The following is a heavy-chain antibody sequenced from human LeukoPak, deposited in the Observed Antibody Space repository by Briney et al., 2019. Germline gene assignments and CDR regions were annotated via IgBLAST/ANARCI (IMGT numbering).Heavy chain of an antibody. Sequence: SETLSLTCTVSGGSISSSSYYWGWIRQPPGKGLEWIGSIYYSGSTYYNPSLKSRVTISVDTSKNQFSLKLSSVTAADTAVYYCARQCSSTNPPPYYYFDYWGQGTLVTVSS. D-gene: IGHD2-2*01. J-gene: IGHJ4*02. CDR3: ARQCSSTNPPPYYYFDY. CDR1: GGSISSSSYY. CDR2: IYYSGST. V-gene: IGHV4-39*01.